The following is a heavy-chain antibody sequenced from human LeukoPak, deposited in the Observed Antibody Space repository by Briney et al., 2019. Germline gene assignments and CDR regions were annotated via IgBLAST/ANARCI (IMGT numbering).Heavy chain of an antibody. CDR3: ARNRALGIQLWFDY. CDR1: GGSICSISYY. D-gene: IGHD5-18*01. J-gene: IGHJ4*02. Sequence: SETLSLTCTVSGGSICSISYYWGSIRQPPGKGLGWIGSIYYSGSTYNNPSLKTRVTISVTTSKNQFLLHLTSVTAADMAVYYCARNRALGIQLWFDYWGQGTLVTVSS. V-gene: IGHV4-39*01. CDR2: IYYSGST.